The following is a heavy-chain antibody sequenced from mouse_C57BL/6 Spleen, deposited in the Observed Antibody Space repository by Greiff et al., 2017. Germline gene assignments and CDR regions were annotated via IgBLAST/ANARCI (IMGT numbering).Heavy chain of an antibody. Sequence: VQLQQSGAELVRPGASVTLSCKASGYTFTDYEMHWVKQTPVHGLEWIGAIDPETGGTAYNQKFKGKAILTADKSSSTAYMELRSLTSEDSAVYYCTNDYSYAMDYWGQGTSVTVSS. CDR3: TNDYSYAMDY. D-gene: IGHD2-4*01. CDR2: IDPETGGT. V-gene: IGHV1-15*01. CDR1: GYTFTDYE. J-gene: IGHJ4*01.